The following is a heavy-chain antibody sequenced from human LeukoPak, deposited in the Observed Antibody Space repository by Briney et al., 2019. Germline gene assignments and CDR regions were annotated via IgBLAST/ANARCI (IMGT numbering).Heavy chain of an antibody. CDR3: TRVSPSDYYYYYYMDV. V-gene: IGHV3-74*01. CDR1: RVTPCSFW. D-gene: IGHD2/OR15-2a*01. CDR2: ISGDGSTT. J-gene: IGHJ6*03. Sequence: GTLCPSPAASRVTPCSFWMQCGRQGPRKGLWWVSRISGDGSTTSYADSVKGRFTIFRDNAKNTLYLQMNSLRAEDTAVYYCTRVSPSDYYYYYYMDVWGKGTTVTVSS.